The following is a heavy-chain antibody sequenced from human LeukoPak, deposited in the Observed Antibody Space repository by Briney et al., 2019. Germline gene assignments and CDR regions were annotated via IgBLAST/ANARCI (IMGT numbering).Heavy chain of an antibody. D-gene: IGHD3-10*01. J-gene: IGHJ4*02. CDR3: AKSRDYYGSGGPAVGY. Sequence: GRSLRLSCAASGFTVSSNYMSWVRQAPGKGLEWVSVIYSGGSTYYADSVEGRFTISRDNSKNTLYLQMNSLRAEDTAVYYCAKSRDYYGSGGPAVGYWGQGTLVTVSS. V-gene: IGHV3-53*01. CDR2: IYSGGST. CDR1: GFTVSSNY.